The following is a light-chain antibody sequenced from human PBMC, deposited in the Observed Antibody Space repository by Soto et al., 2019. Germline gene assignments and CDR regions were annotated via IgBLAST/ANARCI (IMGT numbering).Light chain of an antibody. CDR3: QQYGSSSYT. CDR1: QSVSSSY. J-gene: IGKJ2*01. Sequence: EIVLTQSPGTLSLSPGERATLSCRASQSVSSSYLAWYQQKPGQAPRLLIYGASGRATGITDRFSGSGSGTEFSLTISRLEHADFAVYYCQQYGSSSYTFGQGTKLEIK. V-gene: IGKV3-20*01. CDR2: GAS.